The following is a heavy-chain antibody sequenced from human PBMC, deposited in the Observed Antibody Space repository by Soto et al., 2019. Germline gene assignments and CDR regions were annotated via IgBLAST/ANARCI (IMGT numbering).Heavy chain of an antibody. CDR1: GGTLSSYA. J-gene: IGHJ6*02. CDR2: ISYDGSNK. D-gene: IGHD1-26*01. Sequence: PGGSLRLSCASSGGTLSSYAMHWVRQAPGKGLEWVAVISYDGSNKYYADSVKGRFTISRDNSKNTLYLQMNSLRAEDTAVYYCARDRSVGLLRALYYYGMDVWGQGTTVTVSS. V-gene: IGHV3-30-3*01. CDR3: ARDRSVGLLRALYYYGMDV.